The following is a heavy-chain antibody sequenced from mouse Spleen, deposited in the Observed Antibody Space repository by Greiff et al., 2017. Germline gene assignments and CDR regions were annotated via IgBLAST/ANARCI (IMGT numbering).Heavy chain of an antibody. J-gene: IGHJ3*01. CDR2: IHPNSGST. V-gene: IGHV1-64*01. Sequence: QVHVKQPGAELVKPGASVKLSCKASGYTFTSYWMHWVKQRPGQGLEWIGMIHPNSGSTNYNEKFKSKATLTVDKSSSTAYMQLSSLTSEDSAVYYCARVDSGAWFAYWGQGTLVTVSA. CDR3: ARVDSGAWFAY. CDR1: GYTFTSYW.